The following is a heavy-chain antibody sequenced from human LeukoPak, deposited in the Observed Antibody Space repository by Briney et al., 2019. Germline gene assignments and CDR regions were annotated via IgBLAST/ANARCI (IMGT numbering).Heavy chain of an antibody. V-gene: IGHV3-21*01. CDR2: IRSGGSSV. CDR1: GFTFSSYI. Sequence: PGGSLRPPCAAFGFTFSSYIINWVRQAPGKGLEWVSSIRSGGSSVYYADSVKGRFTIARDNAKNSLYLQMNSLRAEDTAVYYCARDLTDRGVFDFWGQRTMVSVSS. D-gene: IGHD1-20*01. CDR3: ARDLTDRGVFDF. J-gene: IGHJ3*01.